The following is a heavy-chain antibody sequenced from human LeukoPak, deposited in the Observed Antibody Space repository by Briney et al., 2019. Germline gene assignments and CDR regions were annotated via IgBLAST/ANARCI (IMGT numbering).Heavy chain of an antibody. CDR3: ARSSDYGDYVGQVFDY. D-gene: IGHD4-17*01. V-gene: IGHV3-48*03. Sequence: GGSLRLSCAASGFTFSSYEMNWVRQAPGKGLEWVSYISSSGSTIYCADSVKGRFTISRDNAKNSLYLQMNSLRAEDTAVYYCARSSDYGDYVGQVFDYWGQGTLVTVSS. CDR2: ISSSGSTI. J-gene: IGHJ4*02. CDR1: GFTFSSYE.